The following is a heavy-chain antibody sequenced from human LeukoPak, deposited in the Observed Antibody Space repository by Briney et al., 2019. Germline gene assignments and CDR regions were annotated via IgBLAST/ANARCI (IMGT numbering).Heavy chain of an antibody. CDR2: IYYSGST. D-gene: IGHD5-18*01. J-gene: IGHJ4*02. CDR1: GGSINSYY. CDR3: ARLIYSYGSYFDY. V-gene: IGHV4-59*01. Sequence: SETLSLTCTVSGGSINSYYWSWLRQPPGKGLEWIGFIYYSGSTHYKSSLKSRVTISVDTSKNQFSLKLSSVTAADTAVYYCARLIYSYGSYFDYWGQGTLVTVSS.